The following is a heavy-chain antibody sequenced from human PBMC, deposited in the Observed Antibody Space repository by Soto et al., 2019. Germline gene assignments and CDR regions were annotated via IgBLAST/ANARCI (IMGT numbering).Heavy chain of an antibody. V-gene: IGHV4-4*07. J-gene: IGHJ4*02. CDR1: GGSIKTFY. D-gene: IGHD5-12*01. CDR3: AREGSYSAYNFAHGIQLWSFDF. CDR2: IFSSGST. Sequence: PSETLSLTCTVSGGSIKTFYWSWVRQPAGKGLEWIGRIFSSGSTSFNRSLESRVAMSVDTSKNHFSLNLSSVTAADMAVYYCAREGSYSAYNFAHGIQLWSFDFWGQGALVTVSS.